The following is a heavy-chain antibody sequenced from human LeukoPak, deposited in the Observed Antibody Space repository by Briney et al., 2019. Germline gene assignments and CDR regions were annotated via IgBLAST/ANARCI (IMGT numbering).Heavy chain of an antibody. CDR1: GFTFSDYS. D-gene: IGHD6-13*01. CDR3: ARAAYSSSWPNYYFYYYMDV. Sequence: GGSLRLSCAASGFTFSDYSMNWVRQAPGKGLEWVSYISSGSSAIYYADSVKGRFTISRDNAKNTLYLQMNSLRAEDTAVYYCARAAYSSSWPNYYFYYYMDVWGKGTTVTVSS. V-gene: IGHV3-48*04. CDR2: ISSGSSAI. J-gene: IGHJ6*03.